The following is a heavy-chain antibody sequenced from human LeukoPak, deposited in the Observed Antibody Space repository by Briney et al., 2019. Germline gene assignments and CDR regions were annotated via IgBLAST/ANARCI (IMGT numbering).Heavy chain of an antibody. Sequence: QPGGSLRLSCAASGFTFSNYAIHWVRQAPGKGLEWVAVISYDGSNKYYADSVKGRFTISRDNSKNMLYLQMNSLRAEDTAVYYCARAQSSSDYFDCWGQGILVIVSS. CDR2: ISYDGSNK. V-gene: IGHV3-30*14. CDR3: ARAQSSSDYFDC. D-gene: IGHD6-19*01. J-gene: IGHJ4*02. CDR1: GFTFSNYA.